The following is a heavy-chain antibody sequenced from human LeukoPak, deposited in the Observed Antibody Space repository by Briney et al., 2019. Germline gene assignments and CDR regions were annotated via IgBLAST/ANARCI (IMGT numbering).Heavy chain of an antibody. J-gene: IGHJ4*02. D-gene: IGHD4-23*01. V-gene: IGHV3-30*04. CDR1: GFTFSSFS. CDR3: ARDPNRLADYGGDYFDH. Sequence: GGSLRLSCVASGFTFSSFSMPWVRQAPGNGLEWVAVISHDGSHKSYADSVRGRFTISRDNSKNTLSLQMNTLRPEDTALFYCARDPNRLADYGGDYFDHWGQGTLVTVSS. CDR2: ISHDGSHK.